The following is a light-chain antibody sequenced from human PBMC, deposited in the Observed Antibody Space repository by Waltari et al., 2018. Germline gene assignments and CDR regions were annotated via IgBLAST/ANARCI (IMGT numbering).Light chain of an antibody. V-gene: IGLV2-23*02. Sequence: QSALTQPASVSGSPGQSITISCTGTSSDIGGDNRVPWYQQHPGKAPKLIIFDVTKRPSGVSNRFSGSKSGNTASLTISGVQAEDEADYYCCSYATGSSYVFGTGTKVTVL. CDR1: SSDIGGDNR. CDR3: CSYATGSSYV. CDR2: DVT. J-gene: IGLJ1*01.